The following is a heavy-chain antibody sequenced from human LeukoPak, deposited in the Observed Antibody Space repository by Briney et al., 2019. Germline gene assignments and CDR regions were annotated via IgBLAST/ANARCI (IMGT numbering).Heavy chain of an antibody. CDR2: INTNTGNP. CDR3: ARIPGSGWYQIFDY. V-gene: IGHV7-4-1*02. Sequence: ASVKVSCKASGYTFTSYGMNWVRQAPGQGLEWMGWINTNTGNPTYAQGFTGRFVFSLDTSVSTAYLQISSLKAEDTAVYYCARIPGSGWYQIFDYWGQGTLVTVPS. J-gene: IGHJ4*02. D-gene: IGHD6-19*01. CDR1: GYTFTSYG.